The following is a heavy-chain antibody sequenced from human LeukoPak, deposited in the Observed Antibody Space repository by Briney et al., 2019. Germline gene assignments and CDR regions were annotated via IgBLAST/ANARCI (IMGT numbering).Heavy chain of an antibody. D-gene: IGHD2/OR15-2a*01. CDR1: GFTFSGSA. J-gene: IGHJ4*02. V-gene: IGHV3-73*01. CDR2: IRSKANSYAT. CDR3: TSSPIEGVVYFDY. Sequence: GGSLRLSCAASGFTFSGSAMHWVRQASGKGLEWVGRIRSKANSYATAYAASVKGRFTISRDDSKNTAYLQMNSLKTEDTAVYYCTSSPIEGVVYFDYWGQGTLVTVSS.